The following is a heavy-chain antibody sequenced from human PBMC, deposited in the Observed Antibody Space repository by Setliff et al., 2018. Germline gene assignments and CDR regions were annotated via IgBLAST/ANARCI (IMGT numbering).Heavy chain of an antibody. V-gene: IGHV3-48*03. J-gene: IGHJ2*01. CDR3: ARVAGRGRYWYFDL. CDR2: ISASGDTT. Sequence: LRLSCAASGYTSSSYAMTWVRQAPGKGLEWVSIISASGDTTYYADSVKGRFTISRDNAKNSLYLRMNSLRAEDTAVYYCARVAGRGRYWYFDLWGRGTLVTVSS. CDR1: GYTSSSYA.